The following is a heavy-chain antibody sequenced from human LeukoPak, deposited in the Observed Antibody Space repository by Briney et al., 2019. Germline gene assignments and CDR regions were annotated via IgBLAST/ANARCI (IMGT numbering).Heavy chain of an antibody. D-gene: IGHD5-18*01. CDR2: ISGSGGST. J-gene: IGHJ6*03. CDR3: ARGLHDSYGYYYYYYMDV. CDR1: GFTFSSYA. V-gene: IGHV3-23*01. Sequence: PGGCLRLSCAASGFTFSSYAMSWVRQAPGKGLEWVSAISGSGGSTYYADSVKGRFTISRDNSKNTLYLQMNSLRAEDTAVYYCARGLHDSYGYYYYYYMDVWGKGTTVTVSS.